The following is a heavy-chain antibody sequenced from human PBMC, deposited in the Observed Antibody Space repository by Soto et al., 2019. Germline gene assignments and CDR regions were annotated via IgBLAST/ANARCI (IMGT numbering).Heavy chain of an antibody. Sequence: PSETLSLTCSVSGGSISSYYWNWIRQPPGKGLEWIGYIYYSGSTHYTPSLKSRVTISVDTSKNQLSLRLSPLTAADTAIYYCARAGGELELDYWGQGTLVTVSS. V-gene: IGHV4-59*01. CDR3: ARAGGELELDY. CDR1: GGSISSYY. CDR2: IYYSGST. J-gene: IGHJ4*02. D-gene: IGHD1-1*01.